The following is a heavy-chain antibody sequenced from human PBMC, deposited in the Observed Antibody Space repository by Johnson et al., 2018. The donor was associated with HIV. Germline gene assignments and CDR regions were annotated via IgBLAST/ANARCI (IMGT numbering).Heavy chain of an antibody. CDR2: IWYDGSKK. CDR1: GLTVSSNY. D-gene: IGHD3-22*01. J-gene: IGHJ3*01. CDR3: ARVLHSPGMMVVVPEAFDV. V-gene: IGHV3-33*08. Sequence: QVQLVESGGGLVQPGGSLRLSCAASGLTVSSNYMNWVRQAPGKGLEWVAVIWYDGSKKYYADSVKGRFTISRDNSKNTLYLQMNSLRVEDTAVYYCARVLHSPGMMVVVPEAFDVWGQGTMVTVSS.